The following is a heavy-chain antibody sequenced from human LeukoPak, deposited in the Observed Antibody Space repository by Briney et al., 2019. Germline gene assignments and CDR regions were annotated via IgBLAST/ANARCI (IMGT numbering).Heavy chain of an antibody. CDR1: GFTVGNTY. CDR3: ARAKTSPGCPFEH. V-gene: IGHV3-53*01. D-gene: IGHD6-19*01. Sequence: GGSLRLSCAASGFTVGNTYMTWIRQAPGKGLEWVSIIYSGGPTYYAASVRGRLTLTRDEPTNTLHLQVHSLLVEDTAVYYCARAKTSPGCPFEHWGQGTLVTVSS. J-gene: IGHJ4*02. CDR2: IYSGGPT.